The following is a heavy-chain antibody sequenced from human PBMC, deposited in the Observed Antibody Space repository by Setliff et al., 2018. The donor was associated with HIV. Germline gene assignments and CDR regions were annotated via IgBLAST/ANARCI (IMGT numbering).Heavy chain of an antibody. CDR3: ERGRDYVWGGYRPIRYYYYNMDV. V-gene: IGHV4-34*01. D-gene: IGHD3-16*02. Sequence: PSETLSLTCAVYGESFSDYYWSWIRQPPGKGLEWIGEITNSGSTNYNPSLKSRVTISVDTSKNQFSLKLTSVTAAETAVYYCERGRDYVWGGYRPIRYYYYNMDVWGKGTTVTVSS. J-gene: IGHJ6*03. CDR1: GESFSDYY. CDR2: ITNSGST.